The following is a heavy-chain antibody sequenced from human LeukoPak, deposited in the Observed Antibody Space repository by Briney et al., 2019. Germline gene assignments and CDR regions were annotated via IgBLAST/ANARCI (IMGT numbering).Heavy chain of an antibody. J-gene: IGHJ4*02. D-gene: IGHD1-26*01. CDR3: VSDSGLRSGGDS. Sequence: GGSLRLSCAASGFNLRTFWIHWIRQDAGGRLVWVSRISPDGSVTTYTASVKGRFAISRDNAKDTLYLEMNSLRADDAAIYYCVSDSGLRSGGDSWGQGTPVTVSS. CDR1: GFNLRTFW. V-gene: IGHV3-74*01. CDR2: ISPDGSVT.